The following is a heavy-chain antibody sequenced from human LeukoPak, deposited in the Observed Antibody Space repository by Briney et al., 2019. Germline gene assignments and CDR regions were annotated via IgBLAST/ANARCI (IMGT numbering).Heavy chain of an antibody. CDR1: GFTFTSYV. CDR3: AELGITMIGGV. J-gene: IGHJ6*04. CDR2: IEYDGSKK. Sequence: GGSLRLSCAASGFTFTSYVMHWLRQAPGKGLEWVAFIEYDGSKKYYVDSVKGRFTISRDNSKSTLHLQMNSLRAEDTAVYYCAELGITMIGGVWGKGTTVTISS. D-gene: IGHD3-10*02. V-gene: IGHV3-30*02.